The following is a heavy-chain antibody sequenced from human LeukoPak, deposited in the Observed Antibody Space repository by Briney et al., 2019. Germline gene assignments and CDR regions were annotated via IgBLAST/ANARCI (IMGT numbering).Heavy chain of an antibody. CDR3: ARPGYSYGYSTFDY. J-gene: IGHJ4*02. CDR2: IYYSGTT. CDR1: GGSISSSSFY. Sequence: SETLSLTCTVSGGSISSSSFYWGWIRQPPGKGLEWIGTIYYSGTTYYNPSLKSRVTISVDTSKNQFSLKLSSVTAADTAVYYCARPGYSYGYSTFDYWGQGTLVTVSS. V-gene: IGHV4-39*01. D-gene: IGHD5-18*01.